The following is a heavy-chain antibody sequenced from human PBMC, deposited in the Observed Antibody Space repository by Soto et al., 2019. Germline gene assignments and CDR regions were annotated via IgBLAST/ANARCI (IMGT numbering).Heavy chain of an antibody. Sequence: ASVKVSCKASGYTFTSYGISWVRQAPGQGLEWMGWISAYNGNTNYAQKLQGRVTMTTDTSTSTAYMELRSLRPDDTAVYYCASRSSSSWYEAFDIWGQGTMVTVSS. V-gene: IGHV1-18*04. CDR1: GYTFTSYG. D-gene: IGHD6-13*01. CDR3: ASRSSSSWYEAFDI. J-gene: IGHJ3*02. CDR2: ISAYNGNT.